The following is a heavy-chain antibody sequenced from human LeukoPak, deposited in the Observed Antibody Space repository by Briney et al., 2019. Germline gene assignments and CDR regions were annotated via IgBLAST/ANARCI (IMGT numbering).Heavy chain of an antibody. J-gene: IGHJ6*03. Sequence: GGSLRLSCAASGFTFSSYAMSWVRQAPGKGLEWVSAISGSGGSTYYADSVKGRFTISRDNSKNSLYLQMNSLRAEDTAVYYCARVDGIYYYYYMDVWGKGTTVTVSS. CDR2: ISGSGGST. CDR3: ARVDGIYYYYYMDV. CDR1: GFTFSSYA. V-gene: IGHV3-23*01. D-gene: IGHD1-1*01.